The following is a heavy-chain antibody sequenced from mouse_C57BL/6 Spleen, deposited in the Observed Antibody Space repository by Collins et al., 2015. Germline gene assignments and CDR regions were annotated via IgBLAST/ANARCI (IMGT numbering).Heavy chain of an antibody. J-gene: IGHJ1*03. CDR3: ARGVAYWYFDV. CDR2: INYDGSST. D-gene: IGHD1-1*01. V-gene: IGHV5-16*01. Sequence: EVKLVESEGGLVQPGSSMKLSCTASGFTFSDYYMAWVRQVPEKGLEWVANINYDGSSTYYLDSLKSRFIISRDNAKNILYLQMSSLKSEDTATYYCARGVAYWYFDVWGTGTTVTVSS. CDR1: GFTFSDYY.